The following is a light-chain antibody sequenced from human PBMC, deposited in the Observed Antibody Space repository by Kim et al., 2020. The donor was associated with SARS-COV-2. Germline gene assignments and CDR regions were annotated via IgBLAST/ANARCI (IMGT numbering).Light chain of an antibody. V-gene: IGLV1-40*01. Sequence: QRVTISCTGSSSNIGAGYDVHWYKQLPGTAPKLLIYGNSNRPSGVPDRFSGSKSGTSASLAITGLQAEDEADYYCQSYDSSLSGSVFGGGTQLTVL. CDR3: QSYDSSLSGSV. J-gene: IGLJ3*02. CDR2: GNS. CDR1: SSNIGAGYD.